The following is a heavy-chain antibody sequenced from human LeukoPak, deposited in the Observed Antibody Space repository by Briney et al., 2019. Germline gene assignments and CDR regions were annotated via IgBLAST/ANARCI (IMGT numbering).Heavy chain of an antibody. D-gene: IGHD3-10*01. CDR2: IKQDGSAK. CDR3: ASLYGSGKRWVDP. V-gene: IGHV3-7*03. Sequence: GGSLRLSCAASGFTFNRYWMSWVRQAPGKELQWVANIKQDGSAKYYVDSVKGRFTISRDNAKNSLYLQMNSLKTEDTAVYYCASLYGSGKRWVDPWGQGTLVTVSS. J-gene: IGHJ5*02. CDR1: GFTFNRYW.